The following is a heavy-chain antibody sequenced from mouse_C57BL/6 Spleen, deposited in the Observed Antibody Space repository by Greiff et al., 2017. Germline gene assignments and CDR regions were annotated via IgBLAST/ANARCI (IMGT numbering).Heavy chain of an antibody. CDR3: ARRGKLYAMDY. V-gene: IGHV5-16*01. Sequence: DVHLVESEGGLVQPGSSMKLSCTASGFTFSDYYLAWVRQVPETGLEWVANINYDGSSTYYLDSLKSRFIISRDNAKNILYLQMSSLKSEDTATXYCARRGKLYAMDYWGQGTSVTVSS. CDR2: INYDGSST. J-gene: IGHJ4*01. CDR1: GFTFSDYY.